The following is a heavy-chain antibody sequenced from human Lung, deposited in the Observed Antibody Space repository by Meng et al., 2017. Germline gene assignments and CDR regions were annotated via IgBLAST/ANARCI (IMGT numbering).Heavy chain of an antibody. CDR3: ARGPTTMAHDFDY. D-gene: IGHD4-11*01. CDR1: GGSFSDYY. J-gene: IGHJ4*02. CDR2: INHSGST. Sequence: VPLQQWGAGLVKASETLSLTCVVSGGSFSDYYWSWIRQPPGKGLEWIGEINHSGSTNYNPSLESRATISVDTSQNNLSLKLSSVTAADSAVYYCARGPTTMAHDFDYWGQGTLVTVSS. V-gene: IGHV4-34*01.